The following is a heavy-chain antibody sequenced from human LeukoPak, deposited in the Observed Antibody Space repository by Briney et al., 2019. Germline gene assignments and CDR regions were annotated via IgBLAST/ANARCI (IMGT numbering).Heavy chain of an antibody. CDR1: GGSISSGGYY. J-gene: IGHJ3*02. Sequence: SQTLSLTCTVSGGSISSGGYYWSWIRQHPGKGLEWIGYIYYSGSTYYNPSLKSRVTISVDTSKNQFSLKLSSVTAADTAVYYRARSVSGSFDIWGQGTMVTVSS. CDR3: ARSVSGSFDI. V-gene: IGHV4-31*03. CDR2: IYYSGST. D-gene: IGHD1-14*01.